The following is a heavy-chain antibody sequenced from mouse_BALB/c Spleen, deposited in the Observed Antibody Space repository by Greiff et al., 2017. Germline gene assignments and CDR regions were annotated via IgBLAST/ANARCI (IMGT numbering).Heavy chain of an antibody. J-gene: IGHJ4*01. Sequence: VHLVESGPGLVAPSQSLSISCTASGFSLTGYGVNWVRQPPGKGLEWLGMIWGDGSTDYKSALKSRLSISKDNSKSQVFLKMNSLHTDDTARYYCARIYFSCAMDYWGQGTSVTVSS. D-gene: IGHD1-1*01. CDR3: ARIYFSCAMDY. CDR2: IWGDGST. V-gene: IGHV2-6-7*01. CDR1: GFSLTGYG.